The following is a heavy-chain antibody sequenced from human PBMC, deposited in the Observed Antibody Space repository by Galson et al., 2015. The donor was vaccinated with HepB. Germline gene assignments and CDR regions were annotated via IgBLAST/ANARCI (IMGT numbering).Heavy chain of an antibody. CDR3: AWGKYDSGTNYYFDY. J-gene: IGHJ4*02. V-gene: IGHV3-21*01. CDR1: GFSFSSYS. D-gene: IGHD3-22*01. CDR2: ISSSSIYI. Sequence: SLRLSCAASGFSFSSYSMNWVRQAPGKGLEWVSAISSSSIYIYQADSVKGRFTTSRDNAKNSLSLQMHSLRAEDTAVYYCAWGKYDSGTNYYFDYGGQGTLVTVSS.